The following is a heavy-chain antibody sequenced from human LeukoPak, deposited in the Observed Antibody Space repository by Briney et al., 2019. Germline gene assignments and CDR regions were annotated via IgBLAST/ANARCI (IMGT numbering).Heavy chain of an antibody. D-gene: IGHD3-9*01. CDR2: ISSSGGGT. CDR1: GFTFSNYA. CDR3: AKSAYYDILTGYYCEDY. V-gene: IGHV3-23*01. Sequence: AGGSLRLSCAASGFTFSNYAMSWVRQAPGKGLEWVSGISSSGGGTYYADSVKGRFTISRDNSKNTLYLQMNSLRAEDTAVYYCAKSAYYDILTGYYCEDYWGQGTLVTVSS. J-gene: IGHJ4*02.